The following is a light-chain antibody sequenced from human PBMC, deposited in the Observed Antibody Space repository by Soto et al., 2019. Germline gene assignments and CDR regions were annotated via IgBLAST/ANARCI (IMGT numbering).Light chain of an antibody. V-gene: IGLV2-14*01. CDR2: AVS. CDR1: SSDIGRFDY. J-gene: IGLJ3*02. Sequence: QSALTQPVSVSASPGQSITISCAGTSSDIGRFDYVSWYQHHPGNAPELVISAVSRRSSGISDRFSGSKSGNTATLTISGLQAEDEADYYCASYTTSTTQVFGGGTKVTVL. CDR3: ASYTTSTTQV.